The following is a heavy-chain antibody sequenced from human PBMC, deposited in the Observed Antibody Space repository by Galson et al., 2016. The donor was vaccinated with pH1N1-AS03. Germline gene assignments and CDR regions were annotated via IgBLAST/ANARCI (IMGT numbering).Heavy chain of an antibody. J-gene: IGHJ3*02. CDR2: IRSKTYGGTT. Sequence: SLRLSCAASGFTFGDYPLTWFRQAPGKGLEWVGFIRSKTYGGTTEYAESVKGRFTISRDDSKSIAYLQMNSLKTEDTAVYYCARARTSPGSLAGVGFDIWGQGTMVTVSS. CDR1: GFTFGDYP. CDR3: ARARTSPGSLAGVGFDI. V-gene: IGHV3-49*03.